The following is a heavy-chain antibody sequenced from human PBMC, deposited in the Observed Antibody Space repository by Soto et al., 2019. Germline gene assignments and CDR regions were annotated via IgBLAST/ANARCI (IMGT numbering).Heavy chain of an antibody. D-gene: IGHD2-21*01. CDR1: GTSISSSYW. V-gene: IGHV4-4*02. Sequence: QVQLKQSGPGLVRPSGTLSLTCRVSGTSISSSYWWAWVRQSPGKGLEWIGEIYHNGITKYNPSLKRRVSMSIDKSNNQFSLKLPSVTAADTAVYYCATVPPRIVVVLAEFPTWGQGTLVIVSS. CDR2: IYHNGIT. CDR3: ATVPPRIVVVLAEFPT. J-gene: IGHJ4*02.